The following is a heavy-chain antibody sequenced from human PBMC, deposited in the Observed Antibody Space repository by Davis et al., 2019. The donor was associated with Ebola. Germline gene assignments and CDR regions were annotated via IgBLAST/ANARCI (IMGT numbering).Heavy chain of an antibody. CDR1: GYTFTSHY. J-gene: IGHJ3*02. CDR3: ARHDTMIVDAFDI. V-gene: IGHV1-46*01. CDR2: INPSGGST. D-gene: IGHD3-22*01. Sequence: AASVKVSYKASGYTFTSHYMHWVRQAPGQGLEWMGIINPSGGSTSYAQKFQGRVTMTRDTSTSTVHMELSSLRSEDTAVYYCARHDTMIVDAFDIWGQGTMVTVSS.